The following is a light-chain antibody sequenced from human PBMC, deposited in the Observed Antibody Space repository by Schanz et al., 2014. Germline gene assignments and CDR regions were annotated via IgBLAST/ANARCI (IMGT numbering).Light chain of an antibody. J-gene: IGKJ4*01. CDR3: QQGDSFPLT. CDR2: NAS. V-gene: IGKV3-15*01. CDR1: QSVSSN. Sequence: EIVMTQSPATLSVSPGERATLSCRASQSVSSNLAWYQQNPGQGPRLLIYNASTRATGIPARFSGSGSGTEFTLTISSLQSEDFATYYCQQGDSFPLTFGGGTTVEIK.